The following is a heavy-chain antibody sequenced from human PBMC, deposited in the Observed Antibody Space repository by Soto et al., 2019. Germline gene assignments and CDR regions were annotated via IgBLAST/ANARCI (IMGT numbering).Heavy chain of an antibody. V-gene: IGHV4-34*01. CDR2: INQSGST. CDR3: ARGRYSDSTGFYDAFDI. D-gene: IGHD3-22*01. CDR1: GGSFGGYY. J-gene: IGHJ3*02. Sequence: PSETLSLTCAVYGGSFGGYYWNWIRLPPGKGLEWICQINQSGSTNYIPSLKSRATVSVDKPNNQFSLKLHSVTAADTAVYYCARGRYSDSTGFYDAFDIGGQGTMVNVSS.